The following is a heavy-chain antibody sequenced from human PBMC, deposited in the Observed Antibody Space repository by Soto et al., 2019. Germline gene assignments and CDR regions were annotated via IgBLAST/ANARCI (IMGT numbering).Heavy chain of an antibody. J-gene: IGHJ4*02. CDR2: INAVNDDT. CDR1: GYTFTSYP. Sequence: SVKFSCKASGYTFTSYPMHYVRQAPGQPLEWMGWINAVNDDTKYSQKSQRRSTITRAAYAITAYMELNSTRFEDTAANSCERERPRYDSSGPGDYWGQGTLVTVSS. V-gene: IGHV1-3*01. CDR3: ERERPRYDSSGPGDY. D-gene: IGHD3-22*01.